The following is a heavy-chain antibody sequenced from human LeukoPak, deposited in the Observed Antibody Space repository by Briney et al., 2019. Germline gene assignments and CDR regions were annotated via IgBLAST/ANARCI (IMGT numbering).Heavy chain of an antibody. J-gene: IGHJ5*02. Sequence: SETLSLTCAVYGGSFSGYYWSWIRQPPGKGLEWNGEINHSGSTNYNPSLKSRVTISVDTSKNQFSLKLSSVTAADTAVYYCARFIDEIDNWFDPWGQGTLVTVSS. CDR3: ARFIDEIDNWFDP. CDR2: INHSGST. D-gene: IGHD3-16*02. V-gene: IGHV4-34*01. CDR1: GGSFSGYY.